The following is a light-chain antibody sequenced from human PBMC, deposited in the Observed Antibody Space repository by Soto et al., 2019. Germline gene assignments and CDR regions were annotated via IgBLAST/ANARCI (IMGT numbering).Light chain of an antibody. V-gene: IGKV3-20*01. CDR1: QSVSSSY. CDR3: QQYATSPALT. J-gene: IGKJ4*01. CDR2: GAS. Sequence: EIVLTQSPGTLSLSPGERATLSCRAIQSVSSSYLAWYQHRPGQAPRLLIYGASSRATGIPDRFSGSGSGTDFTLTISRLEPEDFAVYYCQQYATSPALTFGGGTKVDIK.